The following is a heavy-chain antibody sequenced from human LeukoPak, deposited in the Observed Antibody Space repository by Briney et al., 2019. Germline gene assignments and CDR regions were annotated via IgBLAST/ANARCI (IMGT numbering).Heavy chain of an antibody. CDR3: ATQGFLEWLSFDS. V-gene: IGHV4-34*01. CDR1: GGSFSGYY. CDR2: INHSGST. Sequence: PSETLSLTCAVYGGSFSGYYWSWIRQPPGKGLEWIGEINHSGSTNYNPSLKSRVTISVDTSKNQFSLKLSSVTAADTAVYYCATQGFLEWLSFDSWGQGTLVTVSS. D-gene: IGHD3-3*01. J-gene: IGHJ4*02.